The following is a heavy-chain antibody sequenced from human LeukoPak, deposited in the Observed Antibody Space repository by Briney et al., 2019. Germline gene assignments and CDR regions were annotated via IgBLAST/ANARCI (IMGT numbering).Heavy chain of an antibody. CDR1: GGSTSSYY. J-gene: IGHJ4*02. Sequence: SETLSLTCTVSGGSTSSYYWSWIRQPPGKGLEWIGYIYYSGSTNYNPSLKSRVTISVDTSKNQFSLKLRSVTAADTAVYYCATDSGSSWDPYYFDYWGQGTLVTVSS. D-gene: IGHD6-13*01. CDR3: ATDSGSSWDPYYFDY. CDR2: IYYSGST. V-gene: IGHV4-59*01.